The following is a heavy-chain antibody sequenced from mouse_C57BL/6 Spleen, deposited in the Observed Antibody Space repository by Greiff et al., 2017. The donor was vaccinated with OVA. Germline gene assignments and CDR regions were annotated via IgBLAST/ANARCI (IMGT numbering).Heavy chain of an antibody. CDR3: AISFSTVVPYCDY. CDR1: GYTFTDYN. J-gene: IGHJ2*01. D-gene: IGHD1-1*01. V-gene: IGHV1-22*01. CDR2: INPNNGGT. Sequence: VQLQQSGPELVKPGASVKMSCKASGYTFTDYNMHWVKQSHGKSLEWIGYINPNNGGTSYNQKFKGKATLTVNKSSRTAYMELRSLTSEDSAVYYCAISFSTVVPYCDYWGQGTTLTVSA.